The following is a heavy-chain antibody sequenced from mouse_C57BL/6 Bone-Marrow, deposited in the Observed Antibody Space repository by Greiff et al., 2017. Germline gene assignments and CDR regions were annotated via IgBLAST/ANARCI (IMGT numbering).Heavy chain of an antibody. CDR3: ARNRSRWLLRFSHLDY. J-gene: IGHJ2*01. V-gene: IGHV1-55*01. D-gene: IGHD2-3*01. CDR1: GYTFTSYW. CDR2: IYPGSGST. Sequence: QVQLKQPGAELVKPGASVKMSCKASGYTFTSYWITWVKQRPGHGLEWIGDIYPGSGSTNSNEKFKSKAPLPVDTSSSTADMQVSSLTTEESAVYYCARNRSRWLLRFSHLDYWGQGTTLTVSS.